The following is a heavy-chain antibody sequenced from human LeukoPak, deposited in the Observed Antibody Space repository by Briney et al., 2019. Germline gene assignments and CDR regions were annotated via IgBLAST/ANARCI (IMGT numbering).Heavy chain of an antibody. V-gene: IGHV4-59*01. CDR2: IYYSGST. CDR1: GGSISSYF. Sequence: SETLSLTCTVSGGSISSYFWSWIRQPPGKGLEWIGYIYYSGSTNYNPSLKSRVTISVDTSKNQFSLKLSSVTAADTAVYYCARDDIDYGMDVWGQGTTVTVSS. J-gene: IGHJ6*02. CDR3: ARDDIDYGMDV.